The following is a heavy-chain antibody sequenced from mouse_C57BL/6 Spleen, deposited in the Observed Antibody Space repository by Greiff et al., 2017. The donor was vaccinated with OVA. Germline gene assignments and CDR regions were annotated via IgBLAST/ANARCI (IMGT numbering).Heavy chain of an antibody. D-gene: IGHD1-1*01. Sequence: VQLQQSGAELVKPGASVKISCKASGYAFSSYWMNWVKQRPGKGLEWIGQINPGDGDTNYNGKFKGKATLTADKSSSTAYMQLSSLTSEDAAVYFYARSGYYGSSPWFAYWGQGTLVTVAA. CDR3: ARSGYYGSSPWFAY. V-gene: IGHV1-80*01. CDR2: INPGDGDT. J-gene: IGHJ3*01. CDR1: GYAFSSYW.